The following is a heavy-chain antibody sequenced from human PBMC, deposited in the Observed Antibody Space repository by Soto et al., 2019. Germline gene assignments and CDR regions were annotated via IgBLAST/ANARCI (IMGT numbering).Heavy chain of an antibody. J-gene: IGHJ3*02. V-gene: IGHV1-69*01. D-gene: IGHD3-22*01. CDR1: GGTFSSYA. CDR2: IIPIFGTA. CDR3: ASDPSTSYYYDARPSAFDI. Sequence: QVQLVQSGAEVKKPGSSVKVSCKASGGTFSSYAISWVRQAPGQGLEWMGGIIPIFGTANYAQKFQGRVTITADESTSTAYMELSSLRSEDTAVYYCASDPSTSYYYDARPSAFDIWGQGTMVTVSS.